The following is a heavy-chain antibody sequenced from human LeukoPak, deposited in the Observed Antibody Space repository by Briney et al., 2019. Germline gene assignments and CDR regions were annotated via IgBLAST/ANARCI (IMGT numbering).Heavy chain of an antibody. J-gene: IGHJ4*02. V-gene: IGHV3-7*01. D-gene: IGHD3-22*01. CDR3: ARGSRDNSGYRYYFDY. Sequence: GGSLRLSCAASGFTFSSYWMSWVRHAPGKGLEWVANIQQHGSVKYYVDSAKGRFTISRDNGENSMFLEMNSLRADDTAVYYCARGSRDNSGYRYYFDYWGQGTLVTVSS. CDR1: GFTFSSYW. CDR2: IQQHGSVK.